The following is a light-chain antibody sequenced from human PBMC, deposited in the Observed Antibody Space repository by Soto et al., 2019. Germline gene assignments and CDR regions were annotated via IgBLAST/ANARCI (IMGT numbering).Light chain of an antibody. CDR1: QSVSGN. Sequence: IVMTQSPATLSGSPGERVTLSCRASQSVSGNVAWYHQKPGQPPRLLVYGASTTATDIPARFFGSGSETDFTLTITRLQFEEVGSYYCQQFNSGTRTFGQGTKGDIK. CDR3: QQFNSGTRT. V-gene: IGKV3-15*01. J-gene: IGKJ1*01. CDR2: GAS.